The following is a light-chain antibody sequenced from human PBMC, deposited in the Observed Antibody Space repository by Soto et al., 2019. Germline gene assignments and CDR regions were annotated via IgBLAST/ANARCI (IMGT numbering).Light chain of an antibody. CDR1: QNIGYW. CDR3: QQYSRYWS. V-gene: IGKV1-5*03. J-gene: IGKJ1*01. CDR2: KTS. Sequence: DIQMTQSPPTVSAFVGDRVTISCRASQNIGYWLAWYQQKPGQAPVLLIEKTSSLQSGVASRFYGSGSGTDFTLTITSLQTDDVGTYYCQQYSRYWSFGPGTKVEIK.